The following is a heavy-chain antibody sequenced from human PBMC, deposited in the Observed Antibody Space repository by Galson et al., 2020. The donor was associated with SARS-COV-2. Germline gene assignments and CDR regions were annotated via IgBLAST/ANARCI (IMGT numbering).Heavy chain of an antibody. CDR2: IVVGSGNT. D-gene: IGHD3-16*01. Sequence: SVKVSCKASGFTFTSSAIQWVRQARGQRLEWIGWIVVGSGNTNYAQRFQERVTITRDMSTSTAYMELSSLTSEDTAVYYCTADSGGGVFAIWGQGTMVTVSS. J-gene: IGHJ3*02. V-gene: IGHV1-58*02. CDR1: GFTFTSSA. CDR3: TADSGGGVFAI.